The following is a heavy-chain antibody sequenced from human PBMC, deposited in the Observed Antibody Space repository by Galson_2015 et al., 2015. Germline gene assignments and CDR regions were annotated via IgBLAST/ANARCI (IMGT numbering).Heavy chain of an antibody. D-gene: IGHD6-19*01. CDR3: ARVSTGQFDF. CDR1: GFTFNKYN. V-gene: IGHV3-48*02. Sequence: SLRLSCAASGFTFNKYNMNWVRQAPGKGLEWVSYISGTGSSTYYADSVKGRFTISRDNAKNSLYLQMNSLRDEDTAVYYCARVSTGQFDFWGQGTLVTVS. CDR2: ISGTGSST. J-gene: IGHJ4*02.